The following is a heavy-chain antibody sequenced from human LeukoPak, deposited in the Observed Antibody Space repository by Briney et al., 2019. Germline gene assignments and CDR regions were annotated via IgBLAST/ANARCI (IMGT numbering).Heavy chain of an antibody. CDR3: ARDTGGGNSADAFDI. D-gene: IGHD4-23*01. CDR2: INPSGGST. V-gene: IGHV1-46*01. J-gene: IGHJ3*02. CDR1: GYTFTRYY. Sequence: GASVKLSFTASGYTFTRYYMHWVRQAPGQGLEWMGIINPSGGSTSYAQKFQGRVTMTRDTSTSTVYMELSSLRSEDTAVYYCARDTGGGNSADAFDIWGQGTMVTVSS.